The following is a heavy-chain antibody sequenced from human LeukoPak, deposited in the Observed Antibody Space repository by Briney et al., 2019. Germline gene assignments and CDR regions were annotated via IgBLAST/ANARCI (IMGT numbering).Heavy chain of an antibody. CDR2: IYYSGST. V-gene: IGHV4-59*01. CDR3: ARVSRFGGAFDY. J-gene: IGHJ4*02. D-gene: IGHD3-10*01. CDR1: GGSISSYY. Sequence: SETLSLTCTVSGGSISSYYWSWIRQPPGKGLEWIGYIYYSGSTNYNPSLKSRVTISVDTSKNQFSLKLSSVTAADTAVYYCARVSRFGGAFDYWGQGTLVTVPS.